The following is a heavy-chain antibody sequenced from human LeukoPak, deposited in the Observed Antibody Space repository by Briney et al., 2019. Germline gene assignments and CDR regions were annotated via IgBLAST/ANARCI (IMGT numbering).Heavy chain of an antibody. Sequence: SETLSLTCAVYGGSFSGYYWSWIRQPPGKGLEWIGEINHSGSTNYNPSLKRRVTISVDTSKNQFSLKLSSVTAADTAVYYCARGEGDYVWGSYRQGAFDIWGQGTMVTVSS. CDR2: INHSGST. V-gene: IGHV4-34*01. CDR1: GGSFSGYY. D-gene: IGHD3-16*02. CDR3: ARGEGDYVWGSYRQGAFDI. J-gene: IGHJ3*02.